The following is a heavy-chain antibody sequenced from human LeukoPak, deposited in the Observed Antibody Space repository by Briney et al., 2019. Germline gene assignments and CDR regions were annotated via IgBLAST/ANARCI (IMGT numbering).Heavy chain of an antibody. Sequence: ASVKVCCEASGYTFTSYGISWVRQAPGQGPEWMGWISAYNGITNYAQKLQGRVTMTTDTSTSTAYMELRSLRSDDTAVYYCARSRVLRYFDWLLVVGGDNDAFDIWGQGTMVTVSS. CDR3: ARSRVLRYFDWLLVVGGDNDAFDI. V-gene: IGHV1-18*01. J-gene: IGHJ3*02. CDR2: ISAYNGIT. CDR1: GYTFTSYG. D-gene: IGHD3-9*01.